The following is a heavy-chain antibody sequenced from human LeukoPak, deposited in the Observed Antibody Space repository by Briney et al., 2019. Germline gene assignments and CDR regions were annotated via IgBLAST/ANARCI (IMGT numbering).Heavy chain of an antibody. CDR1: GGTFSSYA. J-gene: IGHJ6*02. Sequence: ASVKVSCKASGGTFSSYAISWVRQAPGQVLEWMGRIIPILGIANYAQKFQGRVTITADKSTSTAYMELSSLRSEDTAVYYCARVPTYSSSWSPLNYGMDVWGQGTTVTVSS. CDR2: IIPILGIA. V-gene: IGHV1-69*04. D-gene: IGHD6-13*01. CDR3: ARVPTYSSSWSPLNYGMDV.